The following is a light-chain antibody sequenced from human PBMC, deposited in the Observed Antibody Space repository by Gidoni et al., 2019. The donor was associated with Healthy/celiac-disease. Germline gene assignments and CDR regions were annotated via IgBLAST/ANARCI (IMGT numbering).Light chain of an antibody. J-gene: IGLJ3*02. CDR3: SSYTSSSTPWV. Sequence: QSALTQPASVSGSPGRSITIACTGTSSDVGGYNYVSWYQQHPVKAPKLMLYDVSNRPSGVSNRFSGSKSGNTASLTISGLQAEDEADYYCSSYTSSSTPWVFGGGTKLTVL. V-gene: IGLV2-14*01. CDR1: SSDVGGYNY. CDR2: DVS.